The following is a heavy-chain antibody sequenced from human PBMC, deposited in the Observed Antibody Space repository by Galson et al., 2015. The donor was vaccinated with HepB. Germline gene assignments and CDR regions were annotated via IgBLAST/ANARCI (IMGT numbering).Heavy chain of an antibody. D-gene: IGHD4-17*01. Sequence: SLRLSCAASGFTFSSYWMHWVRQAPGKGLVWVSRINSDGSSTSYADSVKGRFTISRDNAKNTLYLQMNSLRAEDTAVYYCARATHDYGDYARYGMDVWGQGTTVTVSS. CDR1: GFTFSSYW. J-gene: IGHJ6*02. CDR2: INSDGSST. CDR3: ARATHDYGDYARYGMDV. V-gene: IGHV3-74*01.